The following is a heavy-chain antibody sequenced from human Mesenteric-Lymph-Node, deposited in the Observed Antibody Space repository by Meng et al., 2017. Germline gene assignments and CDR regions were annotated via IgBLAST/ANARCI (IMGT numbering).Heavy chain of an antibody. CDR1: EFTFSNHA. CDR2: ISGSGDKT. CDR3: ARDLPREAYSGTRDDY. Sequence: GESLKISCAGSEFTFSNHAMSWVRQAPGTGLEWVSSISGSGDKTYYADSMTGRFTISRDNAKNSLYLQMNSLRAEDTAVYYCARDLPREAYSGTRDDYWGQGTLVIVSS. D-gene: IGHD1-26*01. V-gene: IGHV3-23*01. J-gene: IGHJ4*02.